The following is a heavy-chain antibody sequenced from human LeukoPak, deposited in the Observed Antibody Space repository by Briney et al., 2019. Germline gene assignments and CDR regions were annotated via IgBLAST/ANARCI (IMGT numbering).Heavy chain of an antibody. CDR3: ARVPGSTSQAYYYYYYMDV. CDR1: GGTFSSYA. D-gene: IGHD2-2*01. CDR2: IIPIFGTA. J-gene: IGHJ6*03. Sequence: GASVKVSCKASGGTFSSYATSWVRQAPGQGLEWMGGIIPIFGTANYAQKFQGRVTITTDESTSTAYMELSSLRSEDTAVYYCARVPGSTSQAYYYYYYMDVWGKGTTVTVSS. V-gene: IGHV1-69*05.